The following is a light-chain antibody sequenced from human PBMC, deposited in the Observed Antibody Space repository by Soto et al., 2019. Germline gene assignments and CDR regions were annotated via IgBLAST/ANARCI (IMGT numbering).Light chain of an antibody. CDR1: SSDVGSYNL. CDR3: CSYAGSSTSLYV. Sequence: QSVLTQPASVSGSPGQSITISCTGTSSDVGSYNLVSWYQQHPGKAPKLTIYEVSKRPSGVSNHFSGSKSGNTASQTITGLQAEDEADYYCCSYAGSSTSLYVFGTGTKVTVL. CDR2: EVS. V-gene: IGLV2-23*02. J-gene: IGLJ1*01.